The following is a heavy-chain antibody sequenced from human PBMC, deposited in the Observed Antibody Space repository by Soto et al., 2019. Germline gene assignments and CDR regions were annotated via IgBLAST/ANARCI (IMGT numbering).Heavy chain of an antibody. V-gene: IGHV1-2*02. D-gene: IGHD3-10*01. CDR3: ARDGGGYYGSGSYYYYYGMDV. J-gene: IGHJ6*02. CDR1: GYTFTGYY. Sequence: ASVKVSCKASGYTFTGYYMHWVRQAPGQGLEWMGWINPNSGGTNYAQKFQGRVTMTRDTSIGTAYMELSRLRSDDTAVYYCARDGGGYYGSGSYYYYYGMDVWGQGTTVTVSS. CDR2: INPNSGGT.